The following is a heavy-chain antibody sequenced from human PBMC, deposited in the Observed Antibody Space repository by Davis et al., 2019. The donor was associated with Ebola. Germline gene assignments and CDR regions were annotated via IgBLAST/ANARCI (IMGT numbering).Heavy chain of an antibody. D-gene: IGHD1-26*01. J-gene: IGHJ4*02. V-gene: IGHV1-3*01. CDR1: GYTFTSYA. Sequence: ASVKVSCKASGYTFTSYAMHWVRQAPGQRLEWMGWINAGNGNTKYSQKFQGRVTITRDTSANTAYMELSRLTSEDTAVYYCARGLLGTIGLGSWGQGTLVTVSS. CDR2: INAGNGNT. CDR3: ARGLLGTIGLGS.